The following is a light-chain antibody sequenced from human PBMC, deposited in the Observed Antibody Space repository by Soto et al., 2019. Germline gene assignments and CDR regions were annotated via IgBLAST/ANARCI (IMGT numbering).Light chain of an antibody. CDR2: KIS. V-gene: IGKV2-30*01. Sequence: DVVMTQSPLSLPVTLGQPASISCSSSQILVDRDGNTYFNWYQRRPGQPPRRLIYKISYRDSGVPDRFSGSGSGTYFTLKISGVEAEDVGFYYCMQGTLWPWTFGQGTKVDIK. CDR1: QILVDRDGNTY. CDR3: MQGTLWPWT. J-gene: IGKJ1*01.